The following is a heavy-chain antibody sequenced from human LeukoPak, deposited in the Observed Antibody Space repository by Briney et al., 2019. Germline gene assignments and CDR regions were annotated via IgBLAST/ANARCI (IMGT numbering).Heavy chain of an antibody. CDR1: GGSISSSSYY. J-gene: IGHJ3*02. CDR2: IYYSGST. V-gene: IGHV4-39*01. CDR3: ASAGPYDPYAFDI. Sequence: SETLSLTCTVSGGSISSSSYYWGWIRQPPGKGLEWIGSIYYSGSTYYNPSLKSRVTISVDTSKNQFSLKLSSVTAADTAVYYCASAGPYDPYAFDIWGQGTMVTVSS. D-gene: IGHD3-3*01.